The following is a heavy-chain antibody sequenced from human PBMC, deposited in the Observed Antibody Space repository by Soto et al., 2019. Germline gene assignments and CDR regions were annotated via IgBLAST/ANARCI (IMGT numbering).Heavy chain of an antibody. D-gene: IGHD3-3*01. CDR1: GFTFGDTW. Sequence: EVQLVESGGGLVKPGGSLRLSCAASGFTFGDTWMNWVRQAPGKGLEWVGHIKSKTDGGTTDYAAPVKGRFTISRDDSKNTLYLQMNSLKTEDTAVYYCSTGNWRYYYGMDVWGQGTTVTVSS. CDR3: STGNWRYYYGMDV. V-gene: IGHV3-15*07. J-gene: IGHJ6*02. CDR2: IKSKTDGGTT.